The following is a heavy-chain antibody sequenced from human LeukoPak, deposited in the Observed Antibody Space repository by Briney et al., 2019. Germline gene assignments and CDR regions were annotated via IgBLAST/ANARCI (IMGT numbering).Heavy chain of an antibody. J-gene: IGHJ4*02. D-gene: IGHD3-22*01. CDR3: AKDHASSGYYSIDY. Sequence: GGSLRLSCAASGFTFSYYTMSWVRQAPGKGVEWVSAISGSGGSTYYADSVKGRFTISRDNSKNTLYLQMNSLRAEDTAVYYCAKDHASSGYYSIDYWGQGTLVTVSS. CDR2: ISGSGGST. V-gene: IGHV3-23*01. CDR1: GFTFSYYT.